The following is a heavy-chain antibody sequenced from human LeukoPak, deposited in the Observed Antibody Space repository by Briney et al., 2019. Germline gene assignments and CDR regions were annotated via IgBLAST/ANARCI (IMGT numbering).Heavy chain of an antibody. CDR2: ISESGTGT. J-gene: IGHJ3*01. V-gene: IGHV3-23*01. CDR1: GLTFSRYA. Sequence: GGSLRLSCAVSGLTFSRYAMSWVRQAPGKGLEWVSAISESGTGTYYADSVKGRFTISRDNSKNTLYLQMNSLRAEDTAVYYCAKPGPVLLWSWGQGTMVTVSS. D-gene: IGHD3-10*01. CDR3: AKPGPVLLWS.